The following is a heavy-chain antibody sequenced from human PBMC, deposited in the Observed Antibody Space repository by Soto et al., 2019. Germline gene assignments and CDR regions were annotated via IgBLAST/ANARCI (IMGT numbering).Heavy chain of an antibody. J-gene: IGHJ4*02. V-gene: IGHV3-30-3*01. CDR3: ARDGDCSGGSCYSRGGYFDY. CDR2: ISYDGSNK. CDR1: GFTFSSYA. Sequence: QVQLVESGEGVVQPGRSLRLSCAASGFTFSSYAMHWVRQAPGKGLEWVAVISYDGSNKYYADSVKGRFTISRDNSKNTLYLQMNRLRAEDSAVYYCARDGDCSGGSCYSRGGYFDYWGQGTLVTVSS. D-gene: IGHD2-15*01.